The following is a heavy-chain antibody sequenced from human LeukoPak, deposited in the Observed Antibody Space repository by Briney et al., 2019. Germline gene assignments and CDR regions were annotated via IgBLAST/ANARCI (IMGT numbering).Heavy chain of an antibody. J-gene: IGHJ4*02. V-gene: IGHV4-4*07. Sequence: SQTLSLTCTVSGGSISSYYWSWIRQPAGKGLEWIGRIYTSGSTNYNPSLKSRVTMSVDTSKNQFSLKLSSVTAADTAVYYCARDRGDYYDSSGYYGYWGQGTLVTVSS. CDR3: ARDRGDYYDSSGYYGY. CDR1: GGSISSYY. D-gene: IGHD3-22*01. CDR2: IYTSGST.